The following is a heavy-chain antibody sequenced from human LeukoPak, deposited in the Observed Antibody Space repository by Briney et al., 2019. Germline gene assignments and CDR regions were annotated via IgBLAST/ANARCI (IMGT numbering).Heavy chain of an antibody. CDR2: ISSSSSYI. CDR3: ARDGPNYGMDV. CDR1: GFTFSSYS. V-gene: IGHV3-21*01. Sequence: PGGSLRLSCAASGFTFSSYSMNWVRQAPGKGLEWVSSISSSSSYIYYADSVKGRFTISRDNAKNPLYLQMNSLRAEDTAVYYCARDGPNYGMDVWGQGTTVTVSS. J-gene: IGHJ6*02.